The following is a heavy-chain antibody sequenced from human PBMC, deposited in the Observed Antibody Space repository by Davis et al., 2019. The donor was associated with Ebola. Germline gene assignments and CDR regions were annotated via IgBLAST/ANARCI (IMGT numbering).Heavy chain of an antibody. CDR2: ISSSGSSI. CDR3: ARVFYDFWSGYYYGMDV. D-gene: IGHD3-3*01. Sequence: GGSLRLSCAASGFTFSDYYMSWIRQAPGKGLEWVSYISSSGSSIYYADSVNGRITISRENAKNSLYLQMNSLRAEDTAVYYCARVFYDFWSGYYYGMDVWGQGTTVTVSS. V-gene: IGHV3-11*01. CDR1: GFTFSDYY. J-gene: IGHJ6*02.